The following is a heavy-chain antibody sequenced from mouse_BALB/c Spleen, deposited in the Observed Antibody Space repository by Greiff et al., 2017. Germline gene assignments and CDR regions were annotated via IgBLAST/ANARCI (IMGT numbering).Heavy chain of an antibody. CDR1: GYTFTSYW. J-gene: IGHJ4*01. CDR3: ATTMGYAMDY. D-gene: IGHD2-1*01. Sequence: QVQLKQSGAELVKPGAPVKLSCKASGYTFTSYWMNWVKQRPGRGLEWIGRIDPSDSETHYNQKFKDKATLTVDKSSSTAYIQLSSLTSEDSAVYYCATTMGYAMDYWGQGTSVTVSS. V-gene: IGHV1-69*02. CDR2: IDPSDSET.